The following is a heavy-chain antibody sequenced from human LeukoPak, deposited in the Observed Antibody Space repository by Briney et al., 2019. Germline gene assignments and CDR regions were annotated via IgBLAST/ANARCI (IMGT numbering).Heavy chain of an antibody. CDR3: ARVENYYGQDSLDP. CDR1: GYTFTSYD. D-gene: IGHD3-10*01. V-gene: IGHV1-8*01. Sequence: ASVKVSCKASGYTFTSYDINWVRQATGQGLEWMGWMNPNSGNTGYAQKFQGRVTMTRNTSISTAYIELSSLRSEDTAVYYCARVENYYGQDSLDPWGQGTLVTVSS. CDR2: MNPNSGNT. J-gene: IGHJ5*02.